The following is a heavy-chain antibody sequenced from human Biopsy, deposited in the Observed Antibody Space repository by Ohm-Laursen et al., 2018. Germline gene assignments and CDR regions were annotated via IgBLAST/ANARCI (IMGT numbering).Heavy chain of an antibody. CDR1: GASVKTSGYF. Sequence: PSDTLSLTCSVSGASVKTSGYFWAWIRQRPGKGLEWIGYISYNERTHYNPSLTSRLAISSDTSNNRISLQLRSVSVADTAVYYCVREPKTGTAEAWYFDLWGRGSPVTVPS. CDR3: VREPKTGTAEAWYFDL. CDR2: ISYNERT. J-gene: IGHJ2*01. V-gene: IGHV4-31*03. D-gene: IGHD3-9*01.